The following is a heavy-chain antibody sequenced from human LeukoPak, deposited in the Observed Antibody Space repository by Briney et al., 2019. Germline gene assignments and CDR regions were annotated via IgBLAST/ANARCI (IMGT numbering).Heavy chain of an antibody. V-gene: IGHV4-59*12. Sequence: SETLSLTRTVSGGSISSYYWSWIRQPPGKGLEWIGEIYHSGSTNYNPSLKSRVTISVDKSKNQFSLKLSSVTAADTAVYYCARAVVVVPAAIYYYYGMDVWGQGTTVTVSS. CDR3: ARAVVVVPAAIYYYYGMDV. CDR2: IYHSGST. D-gene: IGHD2-2*01. CDR1: GGSISSYY. J-gene: IGHJ6*02.